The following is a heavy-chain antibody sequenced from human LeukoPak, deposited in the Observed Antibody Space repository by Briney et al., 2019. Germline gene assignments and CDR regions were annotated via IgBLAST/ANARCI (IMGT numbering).Heavy chain of an antibody. J-gene: IGHJ4*02. D-gene: IGHD3-22*01. CDR2: INHSGST. V-gene: IGHV4-34*01. CDR1: GGSFSGYY. CDR3: ARQGGNDSSGYYPDY. Sequence: SETLSLTCAVYGGSFSGYYWSWIRQPPGRGLEWIGEINHSGSTNYNPSLKSRVTISVDTSKNQFSLKLSSVTAADTAVYYCARQGGNDSSGYYPDYWGQGTLVTVSS.